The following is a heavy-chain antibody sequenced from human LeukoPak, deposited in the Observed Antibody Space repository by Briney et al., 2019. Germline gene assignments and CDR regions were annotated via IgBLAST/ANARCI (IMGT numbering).Heavy chain of an antibody. CDR3: AKDGISGWYGNHFDY. Sequence: GGSLRLSCAASGFTFSSYAMNWVRLAPGKGLEWVSSIRGTGGTTYYADSVKGRFTISRDNSKNTLYLEISSLRVEDTAVYYCAKDGISGWYGNHFDYWGQGTLVTVSS. CDR2: IRGTGGTT. D-gene: IGHD6-19*01. CDR1: GFTFSSYA. V-gene: IGHV3-23*01. J-gene: IGHJ4*02.